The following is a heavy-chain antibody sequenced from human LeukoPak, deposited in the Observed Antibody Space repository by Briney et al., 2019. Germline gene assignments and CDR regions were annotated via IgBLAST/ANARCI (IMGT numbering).Heavy chain of an antibody. CDR3: ARVIAARPHYYYYMDV. CDR2: ISSSGSTI. V-gene: IGHV3-11*04. J-gene: IGHJ6*03. Sequence: GGSQRLSCAASGFTFSDYYMSWIRQAPGRGLEWVSYISSSGSTIYYADSLKGRFTISRGNAKNSLYLQMNSLRAEDTAVYYCARVIAARPHYYYYMDVWGKGTTVTVSS. CDR1: GFTFSDYY. D-gene: IGHD6-6*01.